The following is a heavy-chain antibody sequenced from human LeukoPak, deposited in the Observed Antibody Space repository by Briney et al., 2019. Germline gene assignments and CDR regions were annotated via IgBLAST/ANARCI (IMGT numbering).Heavy chain of an antibody. J-gene: IGHJ4*02. V-gene: IGHV3-7*01. CDR3: ASWGAGGNS. CDR2: INPDGSGK. Sequence: GGSLRLSCEASGSTLSTYWMNWVRQVPGKGLDWVANINPDGSGKRYVDSVKGRFTIARDNADNSLSLQMNSLRAEDTAVYYCASWGAGGNSWGQGTLVTVSS. CDR1: GSTLSTYW. D-gene: IGHD3-16*01.